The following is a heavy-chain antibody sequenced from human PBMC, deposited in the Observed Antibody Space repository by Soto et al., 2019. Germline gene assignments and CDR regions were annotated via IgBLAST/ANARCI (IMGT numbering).Heavy chain of an antibody. CDR1: GFTFSSYA. D-gene: IGHD3-22*01. J-gene: IGHJ4*02. Sequence: GGSLRLSCAASGFTFSSYAMSWVRQAPGKGLEWVSAISGSGGSTYYADSVKGRFTISRDNSKNTLYLQMNSLRAEDTAVYYCARDLTYYYDSRGFDYWGQGTLVTVS. V-gene: IGHV3-23*01. CDR2: ISGSGGST. CDR3: ARDLTYYYDSRGFDY.